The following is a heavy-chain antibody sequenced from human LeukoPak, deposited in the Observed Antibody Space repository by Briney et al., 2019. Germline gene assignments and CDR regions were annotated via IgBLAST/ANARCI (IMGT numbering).Heavy chain of an antibody. J-gene: IGHJ4*02. D-gene: IGHD3-10*01. V-gene: IGHV3-48*03. CDR3: ARDAMVRGVISRWDY. Sequence: PGGSLRLSCAASGFTFSSYEMNWVRQAQGKGLEWVSYISSSGSTIYYADSVKGRFTISRDNAKNSLYLQMNSLRAEDTAVYYCARDAMVRGVISRWDYWGQGTLVTVSS. CDR2: ISSSGSTI. CDR1: GFTFSSYE.